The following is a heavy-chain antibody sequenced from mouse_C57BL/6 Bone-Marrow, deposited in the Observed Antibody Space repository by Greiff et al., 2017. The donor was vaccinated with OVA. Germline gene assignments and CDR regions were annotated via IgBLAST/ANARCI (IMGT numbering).Heavy chain of an antibody. CDR1: GYAFSSYW. CDR2: IYPGDGDT. Sequence: VQVVESGAELVKPGASVKISCKASGYAFSSYWMNWVKQRPGKGLEWIGQIYPGDGDTNYNGKFKGKATLTADKSSSTAYMQLSSLTSEDSAVYFCARTGGFAYWGQGTLVTVSA. J-gene: IGHJ3*01. V-gene: IGHV1-80*01. CDR3: ARTGGFAY.